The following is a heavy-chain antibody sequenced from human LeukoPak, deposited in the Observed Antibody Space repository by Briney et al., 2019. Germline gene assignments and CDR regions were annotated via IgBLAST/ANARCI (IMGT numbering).Heavy chain of an antibody. J-gene: IGHJ4*01. CDR2: IYPGDSDT. CDR3: ARRRGAVLTPFDY. CDR1: GYTFTTSW. V-gene: IGHV5-51*01. Sequence: GESLKISCQGFGYTFTTSWIAWVRQMPGKGLEWMGIIYPGDSDTRYSPSFQGQVTISADKSITTAYLQWSSLKASDTAMYYCARRRGAVLTPFDYWGRGTLVTVSS. D-gene: IGHD4-23*01.